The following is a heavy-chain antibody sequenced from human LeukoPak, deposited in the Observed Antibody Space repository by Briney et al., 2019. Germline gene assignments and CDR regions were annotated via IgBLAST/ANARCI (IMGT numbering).Heavy chain of an antibody. Sequence: SETLSLTCTVSGGSISSYSWSWIRQPAGKGLEWIGRIYVSGRTDYSPSLNSRVTMSLDTSKNQFSLKLSSVTAADTAVYYCARHGRHYYDISGYYPIDYWGQGTLVTVSS. CDR3: ARHGRHYYDISGYYPIDY. J-gene: IGHJ4*02. CDR2: IYVSGRT. V-gene: IGHV4-4*07. D-gene: IGHD3-22*01. CDR1: GGSISSYS.